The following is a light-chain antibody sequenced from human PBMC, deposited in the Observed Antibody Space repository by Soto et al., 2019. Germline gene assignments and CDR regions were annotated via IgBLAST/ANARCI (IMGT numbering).Light chain of an antibody. CDR2: EVS. J-gene: IGLJ1*01. Sequence: QSALTQPASVSGSPGQSITISCTGTSSDVGSYNLVSWYQQHPGKAPKLMIYEVSKRPSGVSNRFSGSKSGNTASLTISGRQAEDEADYYCCSYAGSTTEVFGTGTQLTVL. CDR3: CSYAGSTTEV. V-gene: IGLV2-23*02. CDR1: SSDVGSYNL.